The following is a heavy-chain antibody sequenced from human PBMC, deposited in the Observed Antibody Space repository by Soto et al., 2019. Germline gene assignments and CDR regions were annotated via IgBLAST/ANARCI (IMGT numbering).Heavy chain of an antibody. CDR1: GYTFTTYH. CDR2: INPSAGRT. V-gene: IGHV1-46*01. J-gene: IGHJ6*02. D-gene: IGHD2-21*02. Sequence: VASVKVSCKASGYTFTTYHMHWVRQAPGQGLEWIGVINPSAGRTTYAQNFQGRVTVTRDTSTSTVYMELSSLRSEDTAVYYCAREVTVVTGRDYYKGMDVWGQGTTVTVSS. CDR3: AREVTVVTGRDYYKGMDV.